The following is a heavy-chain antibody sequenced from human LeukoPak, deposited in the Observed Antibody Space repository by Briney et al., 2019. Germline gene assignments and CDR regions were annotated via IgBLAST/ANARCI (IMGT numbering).Heavy chain of an antibody. CDR1: GFTFSSYG. CDR3: AKIREYQLLLDFDY. D-gene: IGHD2-2*01. J-gene: IGHJ4*02. Sequence: GGSLRLSCAASGFTFSSYGMHWVRQAPGKGLEWVAFIRYDGSNKYYADSVKGRFTISRDNSKNTLYLQMNSLRAEDTAVYYCAKIREYQLLLDFDYWGQGTLVTVSS. CDR2: IRYDGSNK. V-gene: IGHV3-30*02.